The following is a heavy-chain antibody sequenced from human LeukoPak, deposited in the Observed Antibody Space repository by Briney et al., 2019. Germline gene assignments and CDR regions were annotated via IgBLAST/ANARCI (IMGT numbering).Heavy chain of an antibody. Sequence: GGSLRLSCAASGFTFSSYAMSWVRQAPGKGLEWVSAISGSGGSTYYADSVKGRFTISSDNSKNTLYLQMNSLRAEDTAVYYCAKVVWNVKAFDYWGQGTLVTVSS. CDR1: GFTFSSYA. CDR2: ISGSGGST. J-gene: IGHJ4*02. D-gene: IGHD1-1*01. CDR3: AKVVWNVKAFDY. V-gene: IGHV3-23*01.